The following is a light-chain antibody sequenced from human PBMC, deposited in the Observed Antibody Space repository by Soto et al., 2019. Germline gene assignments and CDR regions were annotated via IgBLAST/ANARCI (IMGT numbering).Light chain of an antibody. J-gene: IGKJ1*01. V-gene: IGKV3-11*01. CDR1: QSVSSY. CDR2: DAS. CDR3: QQRSNWPPWT. Sequence: EIVLTQSPATLSLSPGERATLSCRASQSVSSYLAWYQQKPGQAPRLLIYDASNRATGIPARFSGSGSGTDFTLTIRSLEPEDVAVYYCQQRSNWPPWTCGQGTKVEIK.